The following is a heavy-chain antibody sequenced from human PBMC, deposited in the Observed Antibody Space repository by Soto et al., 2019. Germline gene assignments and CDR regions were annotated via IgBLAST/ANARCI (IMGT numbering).Heavy chain of an antibody. Sequence: GGSLRLSCTASGFTFGDYAMSWFRQAPGKGLEWVGFIRSKAYGGTTEYAASVKGRFTISRDDSKSIAYLQMNSLKTEDTAVYYCTRDGLDTAMVKSPNFDYWGQGTLVTVSS. CDR1: GFTFGDYA. D-gene: IGHD5-18*01. V-gene: IGHV3-49*03. J-gene: IGHJ4*02. CDR3: TRDGLDTAMVKSPNFDY. CDR2: IRSKAYGGTT.